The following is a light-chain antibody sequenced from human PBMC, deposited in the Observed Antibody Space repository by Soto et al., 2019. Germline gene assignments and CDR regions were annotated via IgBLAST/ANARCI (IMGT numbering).Light chain of an antibody. J-gene: IGKJ5*01. CDR1: QSISRW. V-gene: IGKV1-5*01. CDR2: DAS. Sequence: DIQMTQSPSSLSASIGDRVTITCRASQSISRWLAWYQQKPGKAPKILISDASILENGVPSRFSGTGSGTEFTLTISNLQPDDFATYFCQQYNSFSLITFGQGTRLEI. CDR3: QQYNSFSLIT.